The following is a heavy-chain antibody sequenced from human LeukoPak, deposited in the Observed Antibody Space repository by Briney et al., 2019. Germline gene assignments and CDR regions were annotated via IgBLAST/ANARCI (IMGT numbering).Heavy chain of an antibody. CDR1: GYIFDNFW. Sequence: GESLKISCKTSGYIFDNFWIAWVRQMPGKGLEWMGIIYPGDSDTRYSPSFQGQVTMSVDKSISTAYLQWSSLEASDTAMYYCARGVGNLAYFDYWGQGTLVTVSS. J-gene: IGHJ4*02. CDR3: ARGVGNLAYFDY. D-gene: IGHD1-26*01. CDR2: IYPGDSDT. V-gene: IGHV5-51*01.